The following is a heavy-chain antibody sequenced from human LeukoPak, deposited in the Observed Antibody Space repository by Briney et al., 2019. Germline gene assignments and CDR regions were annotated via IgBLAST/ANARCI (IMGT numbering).Heavy chain of an antibody. V-gene: IGHV4-31*03. J-gene: IGHJ4*02. CDR3: ARSSMVRGESSGFDY. Sequence: SETLSLTCTVSGGSISSGGYYWSWIRQHPGKGLEWIGYIYYSGSTYYNPSLKSRVTISVDTSKNQFSLKLSSVTAADTAVYYCARSSMVRGESSGFDYWGQGTLVTVSS. CDR1: GGSISSGGYY. D-gene: IGHD3-10*01. CDR2: IYYSGST.